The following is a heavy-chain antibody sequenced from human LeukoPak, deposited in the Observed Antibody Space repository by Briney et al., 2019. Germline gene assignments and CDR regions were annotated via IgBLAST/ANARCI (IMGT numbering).Heavy chain of an antibody. V-gene: IGHV3-23*01. J-gene: IGHJ6*02. D-gene: IGHD3-9*01. CDR3: ARSIGLTGGGVDV. Sequence: GGSLRLSCAASGFTFSSYAMSWVRQAPGKGLEWVSAISGSGGSTYYADSVKGRFTISRDNAKKTLYLQMNSLRAEDTAVYYCARSIGLTGGGVDVWGQGTTVTVSS. CDR1: GFTFSSYA. CDR2: ISGSGGST.